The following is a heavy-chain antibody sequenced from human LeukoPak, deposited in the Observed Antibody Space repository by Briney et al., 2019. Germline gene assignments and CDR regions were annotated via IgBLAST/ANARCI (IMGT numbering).Heavy chain of an antibody. CDR3: ARGEVQDLVRFAAY. CDR1: GFTFSDYT. V-gene: IGHV3-23*01. CDR2: ISGSGYKT. Sequence: GGSLRLSCVASGFTFSDYTMSWLRQSPVKGLEWVAAISGSGYKTYDADSMKGRFTISRDNSKSTLYLEMNNLRAEDTAVYFCARGEVQDLVRFAAYWGQGTLVTVSS. D-gene: IGHD6-13*01. J-gene: IGHJ4*02.